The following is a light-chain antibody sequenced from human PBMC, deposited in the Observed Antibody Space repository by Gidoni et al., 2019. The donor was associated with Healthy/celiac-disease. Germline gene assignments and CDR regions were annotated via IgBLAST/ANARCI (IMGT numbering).Light chain of an antibody. CDR2: AAS. V-gene: IGKV1-39*01. CDR1: QSISRY. CDR3: QQSYSTPMYT. Sequence: DIQMTQSPSSLSASIGDRVTITCRASQSISRYLNWYQQKQGKAPKILIYAASSLQSGVPSRFSGSGAGTDVTLTISSLQPEDFATYYCQQSYSTPMYTFXXXTKLEIK. J-gene: IGKJ2*01.